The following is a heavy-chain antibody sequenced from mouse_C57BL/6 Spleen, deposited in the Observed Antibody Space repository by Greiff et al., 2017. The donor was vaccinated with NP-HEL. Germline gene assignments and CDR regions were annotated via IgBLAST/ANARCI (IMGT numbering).Heavy chain of an antibody. Sequence: VQLKQSGPELVKPGASVKISCKASGYSFTGYYMNWVKQSPEKSLEWIGEINPSTGGTTYNQKFKAKATLTVDKSTSTAYMQLKSLTSEDSAVYYCARFRLGRKGYYFDYWGQGTTLTVSS. CDR2: INPSTGGT. J-gene: IGHJ2*01. CDR1: GYSFTGYY. D-gene: IGHD4-1*01. CDR3: ARFRLGRKGYYFDY. V-gene: IGHV1-42*01.